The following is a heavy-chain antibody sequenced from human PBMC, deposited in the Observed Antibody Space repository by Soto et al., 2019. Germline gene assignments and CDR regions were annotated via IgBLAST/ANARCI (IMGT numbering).Heavy chain of an antibody. D-gene: IGHD3-10*01. CDR3: ARGQSNHYGSSPPPRFDP. V-gene: IGHV3-11*04. J-gene: IGHJ5*02. Sequence: GGSLRLSCAASGFTFNDFYMTWIRQAPGKGLEWLSYISTSGSTIFYADSVKGRFTISRDNAKNSLYLQMNSLRPEDTAVYYCARGQSNHYGSSPPPRFDPWGRGTLVTVSS. CDR2: ISTSGSTI. CDR1: GFTFNDFY.